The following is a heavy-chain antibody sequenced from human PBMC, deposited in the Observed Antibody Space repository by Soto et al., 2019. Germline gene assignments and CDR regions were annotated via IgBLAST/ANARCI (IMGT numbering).Heavy chain of an antibody. J-gene: IGHJ4*02. CDR3: ARGNLNYYDFWSGYTLSDY. D-gene: IGHD3-3*01. Sequence: GASVKVSCKASGYTFTIYGISWVRQAPGQGLEWMGWISAYNGNTNYAQKLQGRVTMTTDTSTSTAYMELRSLRSDDTAVYYCARGNLNYYDFWSGYTLSDYWGQGTLVTVSS. CDR2: ISAYNGNT. CDR1: GYTFTIYG. V-gene: IGHV1-18*01.